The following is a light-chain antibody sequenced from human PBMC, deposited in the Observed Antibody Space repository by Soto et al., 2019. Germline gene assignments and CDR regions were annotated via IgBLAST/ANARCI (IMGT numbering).Light chain of an antibody. CDR1: QSISSY. CDR2: AAS. V-gene: IGKV1-39*01. J-gene: IGKJ1*01. Sequence: DIQMTQSPSSLSASVGDRVTITCRASQSISSYLNWYQQKPGKAPKLLIYAASSLQSGVPSRFSGSGSGTDFPLTISSLQPEEFATYYCQQSYSTPVTFGQGTKVEIK. CDR3: QQSYSTPVT.